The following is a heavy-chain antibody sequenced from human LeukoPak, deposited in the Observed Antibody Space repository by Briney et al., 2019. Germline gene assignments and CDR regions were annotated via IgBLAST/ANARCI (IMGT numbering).Heavy chain of an antibody. CDR2: IWYDGSNK. CDR1: GFTFSSYG. Sequence: PGRSLRLSCAASGFTFSSYGMHWVRQAPGKGLEWVAVIWYDGSNKYYADSVKGRFTISRDNSKNTLYLQMNSPRAEDTAVYYCARASCGGDCYSFDYWGQGTLVTVSS. J-gene: IGHJ4*02. CDR3: ARASCGGDCYSFDY. V-gene: IGHV3-33*01. D-gene: IGHD2-21*02.